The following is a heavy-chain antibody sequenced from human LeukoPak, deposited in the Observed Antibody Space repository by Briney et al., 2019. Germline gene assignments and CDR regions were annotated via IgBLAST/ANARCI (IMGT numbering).Heavy chain of an antibody. CDR1: GFTFTSFW. J-gene: IGHJ4*02. D-gene: IGHD2-21*02. Sequence: GGSLRLSCAASGFTFTSFWMSWVRQAPGKGLEWVANIKQDGSEKYYVDSVKGRFTFSRGNAKNSLYLQMNSLRVEDTAVYYCARNRDWAFDYWGQGSLVTVSS. V-gene: IGHV3-7*02. CDR3: ARNRDWAFDY. CDR2: IKQDGSEK.